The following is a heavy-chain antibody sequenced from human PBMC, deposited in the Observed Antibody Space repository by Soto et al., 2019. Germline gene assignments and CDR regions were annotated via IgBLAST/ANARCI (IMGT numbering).Heavy chain of an antibody. CDR2: ISAYNGNT. CDR1: GYTFTSYG. CDR3: ARGPYYDSSGYYFVPHYYGMDV. D-gene: IGHD3-22*01. Sequence: QVQLVQSGAEVKKPGASVKVSCKASGYTFTSYGISWVRQAPGQWLEWMGWISAYNGNTNYAQKLQGRVTMTTDTSTSTAYMELRSLRSDDTAVYYCARGPYYDSSGYYFVPHYYGMDVWGQGTTVTVSS. V-gene: IGHV1-18*04. J-gene: IGHJ6*02.